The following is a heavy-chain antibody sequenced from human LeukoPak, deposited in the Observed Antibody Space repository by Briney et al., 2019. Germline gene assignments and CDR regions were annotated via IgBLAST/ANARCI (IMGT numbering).Heavy chain of an antibody. V-gene: IGHV3-53*01. CDR2: IYSGGST. Sequence: GGSLRLSCAASGFTVSSNYMSWVRQAPGKGLEGISVIYSGGSTYYADSVKGRFTISRDNSKNTLYLQMNSLRAEDTAVYYCAREVVRGVIDYRGQGTLVTVSS. D-gene: IGHD3-10*01. CDR1: GFTVSSNY. CDR3: AREVVRGVIDY. J-gene: IGHJ4*02.